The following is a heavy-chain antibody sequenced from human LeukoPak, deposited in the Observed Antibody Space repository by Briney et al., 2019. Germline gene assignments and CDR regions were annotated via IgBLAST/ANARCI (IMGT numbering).Heavy chain of an antibody. CDR2: IGHDGGGI. CDR3: AKYAPPTTMVTRFFDY. Sequence: GGSLRLSCAASGLSFGAHAMHWVRQAPGMGLEWVSVIGHDGGGIQYADSVKGRFSISRDTSKNTLYLQMNSLRAEDTAVYYCAKYAPPTTMVTRFFDYWGQGTLVTVSS. V-gene: IGHV3-23*01. CDR1: GLSFGAHA. D-gene: IGHD4-23*01. J-gene: IGHJ4*02.